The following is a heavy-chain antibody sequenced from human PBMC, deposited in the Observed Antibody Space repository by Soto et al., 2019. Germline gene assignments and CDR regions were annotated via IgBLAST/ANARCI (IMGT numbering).Heavy chain of an antibody. CDR3: AASPATIGGYGNPYYLDH. V-gene: IGHV1-46*01. J-gene: IGHJ4*02. CDR1: GYTFTDSY. Sequence: QVLLVQSGAEVKKPGASVKVSCKASGYTFTDSYMHWVRQAPGQGLEWMGILNPGGGSTSYAQKFRGRVTKNRDTSTSTVYMELTSLRSEDTAVFYCAASPATIGGYGNPYYLDHWGQGTLVTVSS. D-gene: IGHD5-12*01. CDR2: LNPGGGST.